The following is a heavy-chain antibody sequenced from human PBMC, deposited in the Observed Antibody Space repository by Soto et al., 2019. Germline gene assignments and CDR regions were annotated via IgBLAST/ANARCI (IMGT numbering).Heavy chain of an antibody. D-gene: IGHD5-18*01. CDR2: IIPIFGTA. CDR3: AREGRIQLWLVSYYYGMDV. Sequence: SVKGSCRASGYTFPSYDIYWVRQATGQVLEWMGGIIPIFGTANYAQKFQGRVTITADESTSTAYMELSSLRSEDTAVYYCAREGRIQLWLVSYYYGMDVWGQGTTVTVSS. CDR1: GYTFPSYD. V-gene: IGHV1-69*01. J-gene: IGHJ6*02.